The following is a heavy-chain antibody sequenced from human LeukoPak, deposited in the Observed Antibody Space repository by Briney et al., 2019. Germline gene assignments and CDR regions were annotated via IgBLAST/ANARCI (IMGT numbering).Heavy chain of an antibody. CDR2: INHNGNVN. D-gene: IGHD3-16*01. J-gene: IGHJ6*02. V-gene: IGHV3-7*03. Sequence: GSLRLSCAASGFTFSSYWMNWARQAPGKGLEWVASINHNGNVNYYVDSVKGRFTISRDNAKNSLYLQMSNLRAEDTAVCFRARGGGLDVWGQGATVTVSS. CDR1: GFTFSSYW. CDR3: ARGGGLDV.